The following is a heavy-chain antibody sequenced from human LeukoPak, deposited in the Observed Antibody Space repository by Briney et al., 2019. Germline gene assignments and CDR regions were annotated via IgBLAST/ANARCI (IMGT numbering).Heavy chain of an antibody. Sequence: GGSLRLSCAASGFTVRSYAMSWVRQAPGKGLEWVAHIREDESETFYMDSVKGRFTVSRDDAKTSVYLHMTGLRAEDTGVYYCARARFRGFDYWGQGALVTVSS. CDR2: IREDESET. V-gene: IGHV3-7*01. J-gene: IGHJ4*02. D-gene: IGHD2-21*01. CDR1: GFTVRSYA. CDR3: ARARFRGFDY.